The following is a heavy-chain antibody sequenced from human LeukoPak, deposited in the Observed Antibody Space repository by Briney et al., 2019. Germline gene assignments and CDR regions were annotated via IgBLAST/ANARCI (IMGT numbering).Heavy chain of an antibody. D-gene: IGHD2/OR15-2a*01. J-gene: IGHJ5*02. V-gene: IGHV4-59*01. Sequence: PSETLSLTCTVSGGSISTYYWSWIRQPPGKGLEWIGYIYYTGSTSYNPSLKSRVTMSLDASKNQFSLILSSVTAADTAVYYCARGVLSSDPKFDPWGQGTLVTVSS. CDR1: GGSISTYY. CDR3: ARGVLSSDPKFDP. CDR2: IYYTGST.